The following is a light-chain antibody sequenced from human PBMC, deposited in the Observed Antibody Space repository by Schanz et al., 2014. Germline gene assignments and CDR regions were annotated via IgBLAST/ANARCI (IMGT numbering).Light chain of an antibody. J-gene: IGLJ3*02. CDR3: GTWDGSLSTWV. V-gene: IGLV1-40*01. CDR1: SSNIGAGYD. Sequence: QSVLTQPPSVSGAPGQRVTISCTGSSSNIGAGYDVHWYQQLPGTAPKLLIYGNSNRPSGVPDRISGSKSGTSASLGITGLQTGDEADYYCGTWDGSLSTWVFGGGTKLTVL. CDR2: GNS.